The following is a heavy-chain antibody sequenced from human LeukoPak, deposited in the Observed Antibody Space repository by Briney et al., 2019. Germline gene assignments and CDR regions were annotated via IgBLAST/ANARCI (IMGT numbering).Heavy chain of an antibody. J-gene: IGHJ4*02. V-gene: IGHV4-39*07. Sequence: PSETLSLTCTVSGGSISSSSYYWGWIRQPPGKGLEWIGSIYYSGSTYYNPSLKSRVTISVDTSKNQFSLKLSSVTAADTAVYYCAVNWGWYYFDYWGQGTLVTVSS. CDR3: AVNWGWYYFDY. CDR2: IYYSGST. D-gene: IGHD7-27*01. CDR1: GGSISSSSYY.